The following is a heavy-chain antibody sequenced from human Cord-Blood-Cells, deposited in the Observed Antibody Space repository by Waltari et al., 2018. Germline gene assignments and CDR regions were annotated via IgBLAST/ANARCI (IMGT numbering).Heavy chain of an antibody. V-gene: IGHV4-39*01. CDR2: IYYSGST. CDR1: GGSISSSSYY. D-gene: IGHD5-18*01. J-gene: IGHJ6*03. Sequence: QLQLQESGPGLVKPSETLSLTCTVSGGSISSSSYYWGWIRQPPGKGLEWIGSIYYSGSTYYNPSLKSRVTISVDTSKNQFSLKLSSVTAADTAVYYCARRANSYGYWGYYYYYMDVWGKGTTVTVSS. CDR3: ARRANSYGYWGYYYYYMDV.